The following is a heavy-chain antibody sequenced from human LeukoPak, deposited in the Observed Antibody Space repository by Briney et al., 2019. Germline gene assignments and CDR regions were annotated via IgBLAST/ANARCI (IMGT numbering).Heavy chain of an antibody. J-gene: IGHJ4*02. V-gene: IGHV4-34*01. CDR3: ARSLSIAVAGAVY. CDR1: GGSFSGYY. D-gene: IGHD6-19*01. CDR2: INHSGST. Sequence: PSETLSLTCAVYGGSFSGYYWSWIRQPPGKGLEWIGEINHSGSTNYNPPLKSRVTISVDTSENQFSLKLSSVTAADTAVYYCARSLSIAVAGAVYWGQGTLVTVSS.